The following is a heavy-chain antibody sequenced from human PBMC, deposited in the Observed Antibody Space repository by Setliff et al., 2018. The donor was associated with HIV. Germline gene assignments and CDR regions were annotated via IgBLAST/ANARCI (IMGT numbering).Heavy chain of an antibody. Sequence: ASVKFSCKTSGYTFTVNHLHWVRQAPGQGVELVGKISPDSGDTFYAPKFQGRVTLTRDTSITTAYMELSTLREDDTAVYYCARDAGAPGRGNPLDYWGQGTLVTVSS. V-gene: IGHV1-2*02. CDR2: ISPDSGDT. D-gene: IGHD3-10*01. CDR1: GYTFTVNH. CDR3: ARDAGAPGRGNPLDY. J-gene: IGHJ4*02.